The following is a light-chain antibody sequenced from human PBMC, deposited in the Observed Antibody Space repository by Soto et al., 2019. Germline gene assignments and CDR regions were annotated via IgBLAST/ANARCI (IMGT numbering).Light chain of an antibody. Sequence: QSALTQPPSASGSPGQSVTISCTGTSSDVGTYNYVSWYQQHPGKAPKLMIYEVNKRPAGVPDRFSGSKSGIMASLTVSGLQAEDEADYYWSSYAGNNNLYVFGTGTKVTVL. CDR2: EVN. CDR3: SSYAGNNNLYV. V-gene: IGLV2-8*01. CDR1: SSDVGTYNY. J-gene: IGLJ1*01.